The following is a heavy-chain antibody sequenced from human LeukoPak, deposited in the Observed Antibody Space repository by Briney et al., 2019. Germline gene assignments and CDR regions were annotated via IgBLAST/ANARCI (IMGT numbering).Heavy chain of an antibody. CDR3: ARRGYCSGGSCHSAHFDY. V-gene: IGHV5-51*01. CDR2: IYPGVSDT. D-gene: IGHD2-15*01. CDR1: GYSFTSYW. Sequence: GESLEISFKGSGYSFTSYWIGWGRQRPGKGLEWMGIIYPGVSDTRYSPSFQGQVTISADKSISTAYLQWSSLKASDTAMYYCARRGYCSGGSCHSAHFDYWGQGTLVTVSS. J-gene: IGHJ4*02.